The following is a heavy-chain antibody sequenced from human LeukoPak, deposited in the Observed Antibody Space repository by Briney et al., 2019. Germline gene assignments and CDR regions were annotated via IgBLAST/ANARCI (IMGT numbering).Heavy chain of an antibody. J-gene: IGHJ6*02. CDR3: ARDRDYNFYYGMDV. CDR1: GFTFSSYA. V-gene: IGHV3-30-3*01. CDR2: ISYDGSNK. Sequence: GGSLRPSCAASGFTFSSYAMHWVRQAPGKGLEWVAVISYDGSNKYYADSVKGRFTISRDSSKNTLYLQMNSLRAEDTAVYYCARDRDYNFYYGMDVWGQGTTVTVSS.